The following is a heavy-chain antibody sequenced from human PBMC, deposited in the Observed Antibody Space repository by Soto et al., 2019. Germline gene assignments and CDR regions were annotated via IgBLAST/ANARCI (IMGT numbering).Heavy chain of an antibody. CDR2: FDPEDGET. Sequence: ASVKVSCKVSGYTLTELSMHWVRQAPGKGLEWMGGFDPEDGETIYAQKFQGRVTMTEDTSTDTAYMELSSLTSDDTAVYFCARGGVWGTHDAFDIWGQGTMVTVPS. CDR1: GYTLTELS. D-gene: IGHD3-16*01. CDR3: ARGGVWGTHDAFDI. V-gene: IGHV1-24*01. J-gene: IGHJ3*02.